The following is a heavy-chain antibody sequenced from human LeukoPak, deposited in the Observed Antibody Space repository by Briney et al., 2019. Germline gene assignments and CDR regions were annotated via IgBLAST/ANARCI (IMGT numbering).Heavy chain of an antibody. CDR1: GFTFSSYA. CDR3: ARGRDLFLVGPDAFDI. D-gene: IGHD3-3*01. CDR2: IRGSGVST. Sequence: GGSLRLSCAASGFTFSSYAMSWVRQAPGKGLEWVSGIRGSGVSTYYADSVKGRFTISRDNSKNTLYLQMNSLRAEDTAVYYCARGRDLFLVGPDAFDIWGQGTMVTVSS. J-gene: IGHJ3*02. V-gene: IGHV3-23*01.